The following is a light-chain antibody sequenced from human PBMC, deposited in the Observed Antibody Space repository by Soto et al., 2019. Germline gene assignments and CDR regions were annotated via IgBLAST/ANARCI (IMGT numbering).Light chain of an antibody. Sequence: QSVLTQPPSASGAPGQSVTISCSGSSSNIGTNYVYWYQQFPGTAPKLLIYRNKQRPSGVPDRFSGSKSGTSASLAIAGLRSEDEADYYCAVWDDSLNGLWVFGGGTKLTVL. CDR3: AVWDDSLNGLWV. J-gene: IGLJ3*02. V-gene: IGLV1-47*01. CDR2: RNK. CDR1: SSNIGTNY.